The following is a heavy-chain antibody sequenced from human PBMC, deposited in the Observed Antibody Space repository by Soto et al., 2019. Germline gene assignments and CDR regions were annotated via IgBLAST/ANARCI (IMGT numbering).Heavy chain of an antibody. CDR1: GGTFSSYA. V-gene: IGHV1-69*01. CDR3: ARRILLGYCSGGSCYSFYYGMDV. D-gene: IGHD2-15*01. J-gene: IGHJ6*02. CDR2: IIPIFGTA. Sequence: QVQLVQSGAEVKKPGSSVKVSCKASGGTFSSYAISWVRQAPGQGLEWMGGIIPIFGTANYAQKFQGRVTITADESTSRAYTELSSLRSEDTAVYYCARRILLGYCSGGSCYSFYYGMDVWGQGTTVTVSS.